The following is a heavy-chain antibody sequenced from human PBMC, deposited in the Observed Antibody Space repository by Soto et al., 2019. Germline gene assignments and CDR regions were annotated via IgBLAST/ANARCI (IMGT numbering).Heavy chain of an antibody. D-gene: IGHD4-17*01. V-gene: IGHV3-23*01. CDR2: ISGSGGTT. CDR3: ARDGSTVTTNYHYAMDV. CDR1: GFTFENYA. J-gene: IGHJ6*02. Sequence: EVQLLESGGAPVQSGGSLRLSCVASGFTFENYAMSWVRQAPGKGLEWVSAISGSGGTTYYSDSVKGRFTISRDNSKNTVYLQMNDLRVEDAAEYFCARDGSTVTTNYHYAMDVWGQGTTVTVSS.